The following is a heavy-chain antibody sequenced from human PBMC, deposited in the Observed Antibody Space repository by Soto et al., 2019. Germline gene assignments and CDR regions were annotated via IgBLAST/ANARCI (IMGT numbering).Heavy chain of an antibody. V-gene: IGHV4-31*03. CDR2: IYYSGST. D-gene: IGHD3-3*01. Sequence: SETLSLTCTVSGGSISSGGYYWSWIRQHPGKGLEWIGYIYYSGSTYYNPSLKRRVTISVDTSKNQFSLKLSSVTAADTAVYYCARVGPYYDFWSGCLPFDYWGQGTLVTVSS. J-gene: IGHJ4*02. CDR3: ARVGPYYDFWSGCLPFDY. CDR1: GGSISSGGYY.